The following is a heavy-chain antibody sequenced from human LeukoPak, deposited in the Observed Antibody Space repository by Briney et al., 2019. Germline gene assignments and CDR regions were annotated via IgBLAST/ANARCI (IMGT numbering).Heavy chain of an antibody. CDR3: ARLGWPYGSGSMNWFDP. V-gene: IGHV4-39*01. CDR2: IYHTGST. J-gene: IGHJ5*02. Sequence: PSETLSLTCTVSGGSISSSIYYRGWIRQPPGKGLEWIGSIYHTGSTYYNPSLKSRLSISVDTSKNQFSLKLSSVTATETAVYYCARLGWPYGSGSMNWFDPWGQGTLVTVSS. CDR1: GGSISSSIYY. D-gene: IGHD3-10*01.